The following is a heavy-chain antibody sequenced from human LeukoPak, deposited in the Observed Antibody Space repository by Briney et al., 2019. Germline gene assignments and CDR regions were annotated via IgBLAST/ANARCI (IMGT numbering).Heavy chain of an antibody. CDR2: INHSGST. D-gene: IGHD3-3*01. Sequence: SETLSLTCAVYGDSFSGYYWTWIRQPQGKGLEWIGQINHSGSTNYNSSLKSRVTISVDTSKNQFSLKVTSVTAADTAVYYCAKTWSGDYWSHFDYWGQGTLVTVSS. J-gene: IGHJ4*02. V-gene: IGHV4-34*01. CDR1: GDSFSGYY. CDR3: AKTWSGDYWSHFDY.